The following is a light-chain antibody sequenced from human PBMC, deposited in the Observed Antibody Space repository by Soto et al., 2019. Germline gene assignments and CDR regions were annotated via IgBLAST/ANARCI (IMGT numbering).Light chain of an antibody. CDR1: SSNIGSNY. Sequence: VLTQPPSASGTPGQRVTISCSGSSSNIGSNYVYWYQQLPGTAPKLLIYRNNQRPSGVPDRFSGSKSGTSASLAISGLRSEDEADYYCAAWDDSLVTVFGGGTQLTVL. V-gene: IGLV1-47*01. CDR2: RNN. J-gene: IGLJ3*02. CDR3: AAWDDSLVTV.